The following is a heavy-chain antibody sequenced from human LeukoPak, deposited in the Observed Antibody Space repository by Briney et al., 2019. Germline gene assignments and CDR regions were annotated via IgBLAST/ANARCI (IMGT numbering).Heavy chain of an antibody. Sequence: PGGSLRLSCAASGFTFSSYAMSWVHQAPGKGLEWVSAISGSGGSTYYADSVKGRFTISRDNSKNTLYLQMNSLRAEDTAVYYCAKDSERRVTIFSGYYFDYWGQGTLVTVSS. V-gene: IGHV3-23*01. CDR1: GFTFSSYA. D-gene: IGHD3-3*01. J-gene: IGHJ4*02. CDR2: ISGSGGST. CDR3: AKDSERRVTIFSGYYFDY.